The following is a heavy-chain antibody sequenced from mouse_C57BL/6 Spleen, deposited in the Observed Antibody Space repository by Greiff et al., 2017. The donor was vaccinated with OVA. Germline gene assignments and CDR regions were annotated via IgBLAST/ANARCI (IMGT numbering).Heavy chain of an antibody. V-gene: IGHV3-6*01. J-gene: IGHJ2*01. D-gene: IGHD1-1*01. CDR2: ISYDGSN. CDR1: GYSITSGYY. Sequence: ESGPGLVKPSQSLSLTCSVTGYSITSGYYWNWIRQFPGNKLEWMGYISYDGSNNYNPSLKNRISITRDTSKNQFFLKLNSVTTEDTATYYCAREGEFITTAYWGQGTTLTVSS. CDR3: AREGEFITTAY.